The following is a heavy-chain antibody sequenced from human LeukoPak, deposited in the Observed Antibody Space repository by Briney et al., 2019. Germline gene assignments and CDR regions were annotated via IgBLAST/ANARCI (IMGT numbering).Heavy chain of an antibody. CDR1: GGSISSYY. CDR3: ARHYGGNSDAFDI. D-gene: IGHD4-23*01. V-gene: IGHV4-59*08. J-gene: IGHJ3*02. CDR2: IYYSGST. Sequence: SETLSLTCTVSGGSISSYYWSWIRQPPGKGLEWLGYIYYSGSTNYNPSLKSRVTISVDTSKNQFSLKLSSVTAADTAVYYCARHYGGNSDAFDIWGQGTMVTVSS.